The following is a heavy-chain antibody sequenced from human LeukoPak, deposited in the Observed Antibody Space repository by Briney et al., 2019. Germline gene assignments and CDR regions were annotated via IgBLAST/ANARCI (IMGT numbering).Heavy chain of an antibody. Sequence: PSETLSLTCTVSGGSISSYYWSRIRQPAGKGLEWIGRIYTSGSTNYNPSLKSRVTMSVDTSKNQFSLKLSSVTAADTAVYYCARAREVRGYNWFDPWGQGTLVTVSS. V-gene: IGHV4-4*07. CDR1: GGSISSYY. CDR2: IYTSGST. J-gene: IGHJ5*02. D-gene: IGHD3-10*01. CDR3: ARAREVRGYNWFDP.